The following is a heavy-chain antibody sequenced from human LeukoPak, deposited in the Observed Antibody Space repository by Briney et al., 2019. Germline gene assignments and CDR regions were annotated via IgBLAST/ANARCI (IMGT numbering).Heavy chain of an antibody. CDR2: IYYSGDT. D-gene: IGHD3-10*01. Sequence: SETLSLTCNVSGGSIGNNRYYWGWIRQPPGKGLEWIGNIYYSGDTSYNPSLKSRVTMSVNTPKNQFSLKLSSPTAADTAVYYCARDRIRFGELSYFDYWGQGSLVTVSP. CDR3: ARDRIRFGELSYFDY. J-gene: IGHJ4*02. V-gene: IGHV4-39*07. CDR1: GGSIGNNRYY.